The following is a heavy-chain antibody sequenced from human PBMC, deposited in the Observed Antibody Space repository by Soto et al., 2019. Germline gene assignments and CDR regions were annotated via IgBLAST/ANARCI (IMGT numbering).Heavy chain of an antibody. CDR3: AREGQWLVRGWFDP. Sequence: GGSLRLSCAASGFTFSSFWMSWVRRAPGKGLEWVANTKQDGSDKNYVGSVKSRFTISRDNAKNSLYLQMNSLRAEDTAVYYCAREGQWLVRGWFDPWGQGTLVTVSS. CDR1: GFTFSSFW. J-gene: IGHJ5*02. CDR2: TKQDGSDK. V-gene: IGHV3-7*01. D-gene: IGHD6-19*01.